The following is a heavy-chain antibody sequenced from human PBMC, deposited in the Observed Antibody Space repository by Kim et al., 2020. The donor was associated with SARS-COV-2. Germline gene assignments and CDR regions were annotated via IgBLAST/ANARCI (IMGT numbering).Heavy chain of an antibody. J-gene: IGHJ6*02. Sequence: SETLSLTCAVYGGSFSGYYWSWIRQPPGKGLEWIGEINHSGSTNYNPSLKSRVTISVDTSKNQFSLKLTSVTAADTSVYYCSRGYIPSRRYYYGMDVWG. CDR2: INHSGST. CDR3: SRGYIPSRRYYYGMDV. V-gene: IGHV4-34*01. D-gene: IGHD2-2*02. CDR1: GGSFSGYY.